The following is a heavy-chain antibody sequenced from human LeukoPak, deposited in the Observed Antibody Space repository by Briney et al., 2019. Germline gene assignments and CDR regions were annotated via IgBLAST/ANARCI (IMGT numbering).Heavy chain of an antibody. CDR1: GGSISRSSYS. J-gene: IGHJ4*02. CDR3: ARAVNWGSDY. V-gene: IGHV4-39*01. CDR2: IYYSGST. Sequence: PSETLSLTCSVSGGSISRSSYSWGWIRQPPGKGLEWIGSIYYSGSTYYNPSLKSRVTMSINTSKNQFSLKLSSVTAADTAVYYCARAVNWGSDYWGQGTLVTVSS. D-gene: IGHD7-27*01.